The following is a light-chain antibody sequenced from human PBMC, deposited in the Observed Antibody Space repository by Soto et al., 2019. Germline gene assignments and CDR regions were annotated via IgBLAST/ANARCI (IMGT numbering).Light chain of an antibody. Sequence: QSVLTQPASVSGSPGQSITISCTGTSSDVGGYNYVSWYQHHPGKAPKLMIYDVSYRPSGVSNRFSGSKSGNTASLTISGLQAEDEADYYCSSYTTSSTLVVFGGGTKVTVL. CDR2: DVS. CDR1: SSDVGGYNY. CDR3: SSYTTSSTLVV. J-gene: IGLJ2*01. V-gene: IGLV2-14*03.